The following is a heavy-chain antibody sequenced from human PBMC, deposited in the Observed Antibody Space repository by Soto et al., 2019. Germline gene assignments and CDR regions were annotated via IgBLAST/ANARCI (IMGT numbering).Heavy chain of an antibody. CDR1: GFSFDNYG. J-gene: IGHJ4*02. CDR3: AQLGHMTFSHKHYFNH. V-gene: IGHV3-23*01. CDR2: IKSDGSST. Sequence: EVQLLESGGDLVQPGGSLRLSCVGSGFSFDNYGMSWVRQAPGKGLEWVSAIKSDGSSTYYAASVKDRFTISRDNSKNTLYLQLNSLRAEDTAVYYCAQLGHMTFSHKHYFNHWGRGTLVTVSS. D-gene: IGHD2-21*01.